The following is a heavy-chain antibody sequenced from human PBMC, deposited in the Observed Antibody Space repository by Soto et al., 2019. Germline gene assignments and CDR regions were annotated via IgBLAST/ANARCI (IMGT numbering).Heavy chain of an antibody. CDR2: ISRSGDIT. Sequence: EVQLSESGGGLVQIGGSLRLSCAASGSYFSAYAMNWVRQAPGKGLEWVSDISRSGDITYYADSVTGRFSISRDNSKNTLYLQMNSLRADDTAVDYCAKEWFWVHYGMDVWGQGTTVTVSS. CDR1: GSYFSAYA. V-gene: IGHV3-23*01. D-gene: IGHD3-10*01. CDR3: AKEWFWVHYGMDV. J-gene: IGHJ6*02.